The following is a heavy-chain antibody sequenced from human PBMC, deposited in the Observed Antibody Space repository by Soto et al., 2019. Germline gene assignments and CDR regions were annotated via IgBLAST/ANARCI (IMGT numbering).Heavy chain of an antibody. Sequence: QVQLVESGGGVVQPGRSLRLSCAASGFTFSSYGMHWVRQAPGKGLEWVAVIWYDGSNKYYADSVKGRFTISRDNSKNTLYLQMNRLRVEDTAVYYCARERYSSGWSDLDYWGQGTLVTVSS. CDR2: IWYDGSNK. J-gene: IGHJ4*02. D-gene: IGHD6-19*01. CDR3: ARERYSSGWSDLDY. CDR1: GFTFSSYG. V-gene: IGHV3-33*01.